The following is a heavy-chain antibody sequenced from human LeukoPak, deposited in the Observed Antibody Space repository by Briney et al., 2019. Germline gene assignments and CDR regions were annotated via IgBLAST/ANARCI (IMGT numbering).Heavy chain of an antibody. CDR3: ARPRRGSSSWYSGVLDY. D-gene: IGHD6-13*01. J-gene: IGHJ4*02. CDR2: IYPGDSDT. V-gene: IGHV5-51*01. CDR1: GYSFTSYW. Sequence: GESLKISCKGSGYSFTSYWIGWVRHMPGKGLEWMGIIYPGDSDTRYSPSFQGQVTISADKSISTAYLQWSSLKASDTAMYYCARPRRGSSSWYSGVLDYWGQGTLVTVSS.